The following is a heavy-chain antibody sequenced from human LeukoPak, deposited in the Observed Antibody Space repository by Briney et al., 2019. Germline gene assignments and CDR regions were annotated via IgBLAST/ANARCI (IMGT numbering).Heavy chain of an antibody. CDR2: ISWDGGST. CDR3: VKDLIPTADNLYGMGV. D-gene: IGHD1-1*01. J-gene: IGHJ6*02. V-gene: IGHV3-43*01. CDR1: GFTFDDYT. Sequence: GGSLRLSCAASGFTFDDYTMHWVRQAPGKGLEWVSLISWDGGSTYYADSVKGRFIISRDNSKNSLYLQMKSLRTEDTALYYCVKDLIPTADNLYGMGVWGQGTTVIVSS.